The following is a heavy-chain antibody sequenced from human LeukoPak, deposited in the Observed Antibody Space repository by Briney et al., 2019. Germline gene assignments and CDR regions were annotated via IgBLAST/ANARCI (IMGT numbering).Heavy chain of an antibody. V-gene: IGHV3-53*01. CDR3: ARGLGYCTSTTCLLPFDY. Sequence: GGSLRLSCAASGFTVSTYYMTWVRQALGKGLECVSVIYSGGSTYYADSVKGRFTVSRDNSKNTLYLQMNSLRAEDTAMYYCARGLGYCTSTTCLLPFDYWGQGTLVTVTS. CDR2: IYSGGST. D-gene: IGHD2-2*01. CDR1: GFTVSTYY. J-gene: IGHJ4*02.